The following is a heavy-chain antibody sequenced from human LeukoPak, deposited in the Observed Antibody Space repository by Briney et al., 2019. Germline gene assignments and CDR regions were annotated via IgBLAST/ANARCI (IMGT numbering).Heavy chain of an antibody. Sequence: PSETLSLTCTVPGGSISTYYWSWIRQPAGKGLEWIGRIYTNENTNYNPSLRSRVTMSVDTSKNQFSLKLSSVTAADTAVYYCARAAAAAGGQYFDYWGQGTLVAVSS. V-gene: IGHV4-4*07. D-gene: IGHD6-13*01. CDR3: ARAAAAAGGQYFDY. CDR2: IYTNENT. CDR1: GGSISTYY. J-gene: IGHJ4*02.